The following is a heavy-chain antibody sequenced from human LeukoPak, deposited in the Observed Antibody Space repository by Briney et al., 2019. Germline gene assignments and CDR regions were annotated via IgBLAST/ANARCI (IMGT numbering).Heavy chain of an antibody. D-gene: IGHD3-22*01. Sequence: GGSLRLSCAASGFSFDDYAMHWVRQAPGKGLEWVSGISWNSGSIGYADSVQGRFTISRDNAKNSLYLQMNSLRAEDTALYYCAKDIVQDNSGYFYYFDYWGQGTLVTVSS. V-gene: IGHV3-9*01. CDR2: ISWNSGSI. J-gene: IGHJ4*02. CDR3: AKDIVQDNSGYFYYFDY. CDR1: GFSFDDYA.